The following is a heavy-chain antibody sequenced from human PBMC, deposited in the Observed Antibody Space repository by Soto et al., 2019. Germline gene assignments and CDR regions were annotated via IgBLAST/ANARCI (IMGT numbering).Heavy chain of an antibody. V-gene: IGHV3-30*18. D-gene: IGHD5-12*01. CDR2: ISYDGRNK. CDR1: GFTFSNYG. Sequence: QVQLVESGGGVVQPGRSLRLSCAASGFTFSNYGMHWVRQAPGKGLEWVAVISYDGRNKYYADSVKGRFTISRDNSKNTLYLQMNSLRAEDTAVYYCAKVTLEATILGYFDFWGQGSLVTVSS. J-gene: IGHJ4*02. CDR3: AKVTLEATILGYFDF.